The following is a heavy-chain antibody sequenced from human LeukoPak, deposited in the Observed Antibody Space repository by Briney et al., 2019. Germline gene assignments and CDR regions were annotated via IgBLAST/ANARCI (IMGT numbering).Heavy chain of an antibody. J-gene: IGHJ3*02. CDR3: VRGQGAFDI. Sequence: GGSLRLSCAGYGITLSSYWLSWVRQAPGKGLEWVGKIKQDASEKYCVDSIRGQFTITKYNPKHSLLLQMNTLRYYDTAVYYCVRGQGAFDIWGHGTMVTVSS. V-gene: IGHV3-7*05. CDR2: IKQDASEK. CDR1: GITLSSYW.